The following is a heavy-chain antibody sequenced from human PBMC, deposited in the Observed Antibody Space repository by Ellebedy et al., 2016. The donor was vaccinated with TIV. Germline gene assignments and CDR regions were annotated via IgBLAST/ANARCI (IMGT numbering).Heavy chain of an antibody. CDR3: ASQPNGDFHFLDY. CDR1: GFTFTNAW. Sequence: GESLKISCAASGFTFTNAWMNWVRQAPGRGLEWVSIIYSGGGTYYADSVKGRFTISRDNSKNTLYLQMNSLRVEDTAVYYCASQPNGDFHFLDYWGQGTLVTVSS. D-gene: IGHD4-17*01. J-gene: IGHJ4*02. V-gene: IGHV3-66*04. CDR2: IYSGGGT.